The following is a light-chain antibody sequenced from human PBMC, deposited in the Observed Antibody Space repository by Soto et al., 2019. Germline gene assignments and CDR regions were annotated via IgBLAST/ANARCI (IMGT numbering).Light chain of an antibody. CDR1: QSVSGSY. J-gene: IGKJ1*01. Sequence: EIVLTQSPGTLSLSPGERGTLSCRASQSVSGSYLAWYQQKPGQAPRLLIYEASNRATGISDRFSGSGSGTDFTLTIRRLEPEDFAVYYCQHYGSLPWTFGQGTKVEIE. CDR3: QHYGSLPWT. CDR2: EAS. V-gene: IGKV3-20*01.